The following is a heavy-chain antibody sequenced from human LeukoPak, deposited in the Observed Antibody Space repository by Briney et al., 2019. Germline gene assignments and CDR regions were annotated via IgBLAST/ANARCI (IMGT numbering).Heavy chain of an antibody. CDR3: AKDGGGSGWSRYYFDY. V-gene: IGHV3-43*01. CDR1: SFTIYDFS. CDR2: TSWDGGST. J-gene: IGHJ4*02. D-gene: IGHD6-19*01. Sequence: GGSLRLSCAACSFTIYDFSWHWLRQAQGLGLVWVSLTSWDGGSTYCADSVKGRFTISRDNSKNSLYLQMNSLRTEDTALYYCAKDGGGSGWSRYYFDYWGQGTLVTFSS.